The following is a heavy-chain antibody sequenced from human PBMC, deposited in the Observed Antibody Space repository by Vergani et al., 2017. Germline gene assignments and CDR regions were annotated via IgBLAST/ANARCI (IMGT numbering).Heavy chain of an antibody. V-gene: IGHV4-31*03. D-gene: IGHD3-22*01. CDR3: ARVSREYYYDSSGYLRYWYFDL. CDR2: IYYSGST. CDR1: GGSISSGGYY. J-gene: IGHJ2*01. Sequence: QVQLQESGPGLVKPSETLSLTCTVSGGSISSGGYYWSWIRQHPGKGLEWIGYIYYSGSTYYNPSLKSRVTISVDTSKNPFSLKLSSVTAADTAVYYCARVSREYYYDSSGYLRYWYFDLWGRGTLVTVSS.